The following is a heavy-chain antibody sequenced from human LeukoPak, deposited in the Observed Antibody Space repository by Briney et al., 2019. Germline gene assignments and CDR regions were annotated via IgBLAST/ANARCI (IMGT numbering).Heavy chain of an antibody. J-gene: IGHJ5*02. D-gene: IGHD3-3*01. V-gene: IGHV4-39*01. CDR2: IYYSGST. CDR1: GGSISSSSYY. CDR3: ASPYYDFWSGMGWFDP. Sequence: SETLSLTCTVSGGSISSSSYYWGWIRQPPGKGLEWIGSIYYSGSTYYNPSLKSRVTISVDTSKNQFSLKLSSVTAEATAVYYCASPYYDFWSGMGWFDPWGQGTLVTVSS.